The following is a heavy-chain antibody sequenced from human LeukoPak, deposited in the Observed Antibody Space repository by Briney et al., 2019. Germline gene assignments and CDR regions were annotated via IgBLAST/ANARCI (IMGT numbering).Heavy chain of an antibody. D-gene: IGHD3-16*02. V-gene: IGHV1-69*13. CDR3: ARPLGELSLYGPYYYYYGMDV. CDR2: IIPIFGTA. Sequence: SVKVSCKASGGTFSSYAISWARQAPGQGLEWMGGIIPIFGTANYAQKFQGRVTIIADESTSTAYMELSSLRSEDTAVYYCARPLGELSLYGPYYYYYGMDVWGQGTTVTVSS. CDR1: GGTFSSYA. J-gene: IGHJ6*02.